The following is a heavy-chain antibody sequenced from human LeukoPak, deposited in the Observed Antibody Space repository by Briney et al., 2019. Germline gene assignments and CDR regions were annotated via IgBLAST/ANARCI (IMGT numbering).Heavy chain of an antibody. V-gene: IGHV4-34*01. CDR2: TNDSGST. Sequence: SETLSLTCAEYGGSFSGYYWSWIRQPPGKGLEWIGETNDSGSTNYNPSLKSRVTISVDTSKNQFSLKLSSVTAADTAVYYCARAKMATSPFDYWGQGTLVTVSS. J-gene: IGHJ4*02. CDR3: ARAKMATSPFDY. D-gene: IGHD5-24*01. CDR1: GGSFSGYY.